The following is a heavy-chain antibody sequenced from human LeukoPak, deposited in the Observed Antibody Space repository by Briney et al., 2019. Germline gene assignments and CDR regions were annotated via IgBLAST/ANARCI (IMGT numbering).Heavy chain of an antibody. J-gene: IGHJ4*02. Sequence: PSETLSLTCTVSGGSISSDYWSSIRWPPGKGLGWIGHIYYSGSPNYNPSLKGQVTISLDTSKNLFSLKLSSVTAPGPVLYYCARVYDSSGYYSTLSFDYWGQGTLVTVSS. V-gene: IGHV4-59*01. D-gene: IGHD3-22*01. CDR1: GGSISSDY. CDR2: IYYSGSP. CDR3: ARVYDSSGYYSTLSFDY.